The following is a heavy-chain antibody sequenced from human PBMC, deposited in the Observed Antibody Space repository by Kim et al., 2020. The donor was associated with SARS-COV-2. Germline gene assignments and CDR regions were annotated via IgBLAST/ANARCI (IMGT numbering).Heavy chain of an antibody. D-gene: IGHD2-21*01. J-gene: IGHJ4*02. CDR2: K. V-gene: IGHV3-7*03. CDR3: ARAGPPYYFDF. Sequence: KYYVDSVKGRFTSSRDNAANSLYLQMNGLRAEDSAVYYCARAGPPYYFDFWGQGALVTVSS.